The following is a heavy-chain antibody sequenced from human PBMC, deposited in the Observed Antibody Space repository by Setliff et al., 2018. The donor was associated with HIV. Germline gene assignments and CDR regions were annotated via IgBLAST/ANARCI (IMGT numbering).Heavy chain of an antibody. D-gene: IGHD2-2*01. V-gene: IGHV4-31*03. Sequence: SETLSLTCTVSGGSISSGGYYWSWIRQHPGRGLERIGYIYYSGNTYYNPSLKSRLTISVDTSKNHFSLKLSSVTAADTAVYYCAKAFCSSASCYGGGDAFDIWGQGTMVTVSS. CDR1: GGSISSGGYY. CDR2: IYYSGNT. CDR3: AKAFCSSASCYGGGDAFDI. J-gene: IGHJ3*02.